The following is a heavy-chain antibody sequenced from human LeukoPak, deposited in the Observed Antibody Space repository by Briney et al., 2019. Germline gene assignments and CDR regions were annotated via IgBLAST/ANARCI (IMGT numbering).Heavy chain of an antibody. V-gene: IGHV1-69*13. CDR2: IIPIFGTA. CDR1: GGTFSSYA. D-gene: IGHD5-12*01. J-gene: IGHJ4*02. CDR3: ARGGLSGYSGYVPWNYYFDY. Sequence: ASVTVSCKASGGTFSSYAISWVRQAPGQGLEWMGGIIPIFGTANYAQNFQDRVAITADESTSTAYMELSRLGSEDPAVYYCARGGLSGYSGYVPWNYYFDYWGQGTLVSVPS.